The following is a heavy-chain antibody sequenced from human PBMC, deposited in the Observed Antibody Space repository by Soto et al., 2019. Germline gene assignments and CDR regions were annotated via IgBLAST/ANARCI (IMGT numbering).Heavy chain of an antibody. D-gene: IGHD2-8*01. CDR3: ARTNGHYYYGMDV. J-gene: IGHJ6*02. CDR2: IYHSGST. CDR1: GHSISSGYY. Sequence: SETLSLTCAVSGHSISSGYYWGWIRQPPGKGLEWIGSIYHSGSTYYNPSLKSRVTISVDTSKNQFSLKLSSVTAADTAVYYCARTNGHYYYGMDVWGQGTTVTVSS. V-gene: IGHV4-38-2*01.